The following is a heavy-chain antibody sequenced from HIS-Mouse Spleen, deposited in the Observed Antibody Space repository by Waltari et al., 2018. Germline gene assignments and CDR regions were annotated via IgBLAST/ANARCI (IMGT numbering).Heavy chain of an antibody. CDR3: AREIPYSSSWYDWYFDL. D-gene: IGHD6-13*01. J-gene: IGHJ2*01. V-gene: IGHV4-39*07. Sequence: QLQLQESGPGLVKPSETLSLTCTVSGGSISSSSYYWGWIRQPPGKGLEWIGSIYYSGSPYSNPSLKSRFTISVDTSKNQFSLKLSSVTAADTAVYYCAREIPYSSSWYDWYFDLWGRGTLVTVSS. CDR1: GGSISSSSYY. CDR2: IYYSGSP.